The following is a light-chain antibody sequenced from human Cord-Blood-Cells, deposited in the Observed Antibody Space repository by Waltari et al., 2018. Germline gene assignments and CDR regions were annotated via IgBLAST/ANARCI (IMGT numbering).Light chain of an antibody. CDR1: QSISSY. Sequence: DIQMTQSPSSLSASVGDRVSITCRASQSISSYLNWYQQKPGKAPKLLIDAASSLQSGVPSRFSSSGAGTDITLTISSLQPEDFATYYCQQSYSTPWTFGQGTKVEIK. CDR2: AAS. CDR3: QQSYSTPWT. J-gene: IGKJ1*01. V-gene: IGKV1-39*01.